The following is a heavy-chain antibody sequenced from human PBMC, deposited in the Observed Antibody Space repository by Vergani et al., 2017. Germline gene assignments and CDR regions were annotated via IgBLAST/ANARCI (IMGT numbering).Heavy chain of an antibody. CDR1: GFTFSSHG. V-gene: IGHV3-33*06. D-gene: IGHD6-6*01. CDR2: IWYDGSNK. CDR3: AKSPRHSSSNLSYYYYMDV. Sequence: QVQLVESEGGVVQPGRSLTLSCVASGFTFSSHGMHWVRQAPGKGLEWVAVIWYDGSNKYYGDSVKGRFTISRDNSKNTLYLQMNSLRVEDTAVYYCAKSPRHSSSNLSYYYYMDVWGKGTTVTVSS. J-gene: IGHJ6*03.